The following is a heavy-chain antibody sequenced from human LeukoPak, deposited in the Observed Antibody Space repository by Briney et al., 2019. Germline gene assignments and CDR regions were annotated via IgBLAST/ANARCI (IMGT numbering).Heavy chain of an antibody. Sequence: PSETLSLTCTVSGGSISSYYWSWIRQPPGKGLEWIGYIDYSGSTNYNPSLKSRVTISVDTSKNQFSLKLSSVTAADTAVYYCARAAYYCSSTSCPLPWFDPWGQGTLVTVSS. D-gene: IGHD2-2*01. CDR1: GGSISSYY. CDR2: IDYSGST. J-gene: IGHJ5*02. CDR3: ARAAYYCSSTSCPLPWFDP. V-gene: IGHV4-59*01.